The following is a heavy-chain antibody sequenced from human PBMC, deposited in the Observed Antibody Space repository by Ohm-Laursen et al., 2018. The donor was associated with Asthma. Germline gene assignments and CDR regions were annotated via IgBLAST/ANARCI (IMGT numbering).Heavy chain of an antibody. V-gene: IGHV3-23*01. D-gene: IGHD2-15*01. CDR1: GFTFSSYA. CDR2: IIGSGADT. Sequence: SLRLSCSASGFTFSSYAMSWVRQAPGKGPECVSAIIGSGADTYYADSVKGRFTISRDNSKNTLYLQMNTLRAEDTAVYYCARETATGSQNIHYYDLDVWGQGTTVIVSS. CDR3: ARETATGSQNIHYYDLDV. J-gene: IGHJ6*02.